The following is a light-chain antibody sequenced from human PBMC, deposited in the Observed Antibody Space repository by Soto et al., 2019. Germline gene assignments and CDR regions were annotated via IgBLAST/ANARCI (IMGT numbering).Light chain of an antibody. CDR2: TAS. V-gene: IGKV1-27*01. Sequence: DIQMTQSPSSLSASVGDRVTITCRAGQGISNYLAWYQQKPGKVPKLLIYTASTLQSGVPSRFSGSGSGTDFTLIIGCLQPEDVATYYCQKYNGAPWAFGKGTKVEIK. CDR3: QKYNGAPWA. J-gene: IGKJ1*01. CDR1: QGISNY.